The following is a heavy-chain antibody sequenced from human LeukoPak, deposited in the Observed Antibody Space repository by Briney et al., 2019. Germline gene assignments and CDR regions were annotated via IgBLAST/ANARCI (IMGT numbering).Heavy chain of an antibody. CDR2: ISGSGGST. Sequence: PGGSLRLSCAASGFTFSSYAMSWVRQAPGKGLEWVSAISGSGGSTYYADSVKGRFTISRDKSKNTLYLQMNSLRAEDTAVYYCAKGTCSGGSRHHYYYYGMDVWGQGTTVTVSS. CDR3: AKGTCSGGSRHHYYYYGMDV. J-gene: IGHJ6*02. V-gene: IGHV3-23*01. D-gene: IGHD2-15*01. CDR1: GFTFSSYA.